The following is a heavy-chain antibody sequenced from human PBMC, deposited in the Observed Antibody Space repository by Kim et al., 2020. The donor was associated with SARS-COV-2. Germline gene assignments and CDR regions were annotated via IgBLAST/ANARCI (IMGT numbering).Heavy chain of an antibody. D-gene: IGHD3-16*01. J-gene: IGHJ4*02. Sequence: IYYADSVKDRITISGDNAKNSLYLQMNSLRAEETAVYYCARDLGGYFDYWGQGTLVTVSS. CDR3: ARDLGGYFDY. CDR2: I. V-gene: IGHV3-21*01.